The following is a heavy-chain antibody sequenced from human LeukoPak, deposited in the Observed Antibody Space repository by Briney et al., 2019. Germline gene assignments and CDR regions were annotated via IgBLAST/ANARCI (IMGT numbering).Heavy chain of an antibody. CDR3: AKTPRIVTTTPHFDY. CDR2: ITGSGDTI. Sequence: GGSLRLSCAASGFTFSRYAMSWVRQTPGKGLEWVSVITGSGDTIHYADSVKGRFTISRDNSKNTLYLQMNSLRGEDTAIYYCAKTPRIVTTTPHFDYWGQGTLVTVSS. D-gene: IGHD5-12*01. V-gene: IGHV3-23*01. J-gene: IGHJ4*02. CDR1: GFTFSRYA.